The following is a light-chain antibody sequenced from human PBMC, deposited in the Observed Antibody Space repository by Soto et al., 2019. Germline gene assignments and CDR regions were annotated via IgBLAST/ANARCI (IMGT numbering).Light chain of an antibody. CDR3: QQFYATPLT. CDR2: WAS. Sequence: DIVLTQSPDSLAVSLGERATINCKSSQTVLYSSNNRNYLAWYRQKPGQPPELLMSWASTRESGVPDRISGGGSGTDFALTVSSLQAEDVAVYYCQQFYATPLTFGGGTKVEIK. J-gene: IGKJ4*01. V-gene: IGKV4-1*01. CDR1: QTVLYSSNNRNY.